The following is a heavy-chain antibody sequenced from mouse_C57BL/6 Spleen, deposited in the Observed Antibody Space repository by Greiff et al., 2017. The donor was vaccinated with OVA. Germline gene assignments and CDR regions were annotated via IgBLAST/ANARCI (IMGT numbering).Heavy chain of an antibody. Sequence: EVKLVESGGGLVQPGGSLSLSCAASGFTFTDYYMSWVRQPPGKALEWLGFIRNKANGYTTEYSASVKGRSTISRDNSQSILYLQMNALRAEDSATYYCARYSNLLYAMDYWGQGTSVTVSS. CDR3: ARYSNLLYAMDY. V-gene: IGHV7-3*01. J-gene: IGHJ4*01. CDR2: IRNKANGYTT. CDR1: GFTFTDYY.